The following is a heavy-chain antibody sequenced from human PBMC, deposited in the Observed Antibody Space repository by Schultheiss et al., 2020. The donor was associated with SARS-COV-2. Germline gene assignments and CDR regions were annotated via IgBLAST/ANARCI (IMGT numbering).Heavy chain of an antibody. CDR2: INHSGST. V-gene: IGHV4-34*01. CDR1: GGSFSGYY. CDR3: ARGGLYGFYDY. D-gene: IGHD4-17*01. Sequence: SETLSLTCAVYGGSFSGYYWSWIRQPPGKGLEWIGEINHSGSTNYNPSLKSRVTISVDTSKNQFSLKLSSVTAADTAVYYCARGGLYGFYDYWGQGTLVTVSS. J-gene: IGHJ4*02.